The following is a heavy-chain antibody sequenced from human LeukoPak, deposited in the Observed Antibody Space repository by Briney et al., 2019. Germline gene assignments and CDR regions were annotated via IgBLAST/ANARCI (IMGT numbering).Heavy chain of an antibody. J-gene: IGHJ6*03. V-gene: IGHV4-39*07. CDR1: GGSINSYY. CDR2: IYYSGST. CDR3: ARDLQYDSSGYYLGYYYYYMDV. Sequence: PSETLSLTCTVSGGSINSYYWGWIRQPPGKGLEWIGSIYYSGSTYYNPSLKSRVTISVDMSKNQFSLKLSSVTAADTAVYYCARDLQYDSSGYYLGYYYYYMDVWGKGTTVTVSS. D-gene: IGHD3-22*01.